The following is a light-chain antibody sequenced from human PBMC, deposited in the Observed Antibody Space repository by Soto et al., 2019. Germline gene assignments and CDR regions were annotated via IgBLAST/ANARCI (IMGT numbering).Light chain of an antibody. J-gene: IGKJ1*01. CDR3: QQSYSTPGT. Sequence: PGERATLSCRASQSVSSSYLAWYQQKPGQAPRLLIYGASSRATGIPDRFSGSGSGTDSTLTISRLEPEDFATYYCQQSYSTPGTFGQGTKVDIK. CDR2: GAS. CDR1: QSVSSSY. V-gene: IGKV3-20*01.